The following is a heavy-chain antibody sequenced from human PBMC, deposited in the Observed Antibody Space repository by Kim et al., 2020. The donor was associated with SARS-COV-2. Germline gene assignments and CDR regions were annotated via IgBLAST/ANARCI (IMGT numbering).Heavy chain of an antibody. J-gene: IGHJ4*02. CDR2: ISWNSDSI. CDR3: GKDKGVRITMTQGIDY. V-gene: IGHV3-9*01. Sequence: GGSLRLSCAASGFNFDDYAMHWVRQAPGKGLEWVSGISWNSDSIGYADSVKGRFTISRDNAKNSLYLQMNSLRDEDTALYYCGKDKGVRITMTQGIDYWGQGTLVTVSS. CDR1: GFNFDDYA. D-gene: IGHD3-22*01.